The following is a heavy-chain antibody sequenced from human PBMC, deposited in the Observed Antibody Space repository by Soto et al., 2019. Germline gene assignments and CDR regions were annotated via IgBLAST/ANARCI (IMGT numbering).Heavy chain of an antibody. Sequence: ASVQVSCKASGYTFTSYYMHWVRQAPGQGLEWMGIINPSGGSTSYAQKFQVRVTMTRDTSTNTVYMELSSLRAEDTAVYYCARWDYYYDSSGYHDYGGQGTLVTVSS. CDR2: INPSGGST. J-gene: IGHJ4*02. CDR3: ARWDYYYDSSGYHDY. V-gene: IGHV1-46*03. D-gene: IGHD3-22*01. CDR1: GYTFTSYY.